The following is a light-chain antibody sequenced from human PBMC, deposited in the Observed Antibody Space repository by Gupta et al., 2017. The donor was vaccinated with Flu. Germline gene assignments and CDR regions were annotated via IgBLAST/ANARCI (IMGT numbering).Light chain of an antibody. CDR3: QQYNNWPSWT. V-gene: IGKV3-15*01. Sequence: EIVMTQSPATLSVSPGERATLSCRASQSVSSNLAWYQQKPGQAPRLLIYGASTRATGIPARFIGSGSGTEFTLTSSSLQSEDFAVDYCQQYNNWPSWTFGQGTKVEIK. CDR2: GAS. CDR1: QSVSSN. J-gene: IGKJ1*01.